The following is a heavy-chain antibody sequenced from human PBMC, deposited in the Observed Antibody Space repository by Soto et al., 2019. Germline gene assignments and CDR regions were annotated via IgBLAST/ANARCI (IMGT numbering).Heavy chain of an antibody. CDR2: ISSSSSTI. Sequence: EVQLVESGGGLVQPGGSLRLSCAASGFTFSSYSMNWVRQAPGKGLEWVSYISSSSSTIYYADSVKGRFTIFRDNAKNSLYLQMNSLRAEDTAVYYCARAASGSYYYYYGMDVWGQGTTVTVSS. J-gene: IGHJ6*02. CDR3: ARAASGSYYYYYGMDV. CDR1: GFTFSSYS. D-gene: IGHD2-15*01. V-gene: IGHV3-48*01.